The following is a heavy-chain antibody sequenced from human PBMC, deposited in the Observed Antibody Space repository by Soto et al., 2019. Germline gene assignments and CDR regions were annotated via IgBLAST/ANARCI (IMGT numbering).Heavy chain of an antibody. Sequence: GGSLRLSCTAASGFTFRTYGMHWVRQAPGEGLEWVAVILSEGTTKTYEKSVKGRFTISRDNSNNTMYLEMNSLRAEDTAVYYCARTDTSGWLFDYWGQGTLVTVSS. CDR1: GFTFRTYG. V-gene: IGHV3-33*01. CDR2: ILSEGTTK. D-gene: IGHD3-22*01. CDR3: ARTDTSGWLFDY. J-gene: IGHJ4*02.